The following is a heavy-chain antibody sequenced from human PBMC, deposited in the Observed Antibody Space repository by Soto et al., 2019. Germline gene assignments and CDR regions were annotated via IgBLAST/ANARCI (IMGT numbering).Heavy chain of an antibody. J-gene: IGHJ6*02. CDR2: IAYTGST. CDR1: GGSVSSESHY. CDR3: ARDQYDFPSGSYYSAMEV. D-gene: IGHD3-3*01. Sequence: QVQLQESGPGLVKPSETLSLTCTVSGGSVSSESHYWSWIRQTPRKGLEWIGYIAYTGSTNYGPHLKGRVTMSVDTSRDQVSLRLRSVTRADTAVYYCARDQYDFPSGSYYSAMEVWGQGTKVTVSS. V-gene: IGHV4-61*01.